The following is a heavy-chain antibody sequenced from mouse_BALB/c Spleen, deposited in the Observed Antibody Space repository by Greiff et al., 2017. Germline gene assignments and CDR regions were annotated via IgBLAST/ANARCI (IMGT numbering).Heavy chain of an antibody. CDR2: INPSNGRT. D-gene: IGHD2-4*01. J-gene: IGHJ3*01. CDR1: GYTFTSYW. Sequence: VQVVESGAELVKPGASVKLSCKASGYTFTSYWMHWVKQRPGQGLEWIGEINPSNGRTNYNEKFKSKATLTVDKSSSTAYMQLSSLTSEDSAVYDCARSTMITTAWFAYWGQGTLVTVSA. CDR3: ARSTMITTAWFAY. V-gene: IGHV1S81*02.